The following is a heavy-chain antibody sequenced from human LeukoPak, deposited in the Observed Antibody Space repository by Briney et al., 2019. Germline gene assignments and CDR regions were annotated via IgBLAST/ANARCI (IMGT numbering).Heavy chain of an antibody. CDR3: AKGRRYSGYDPDY. CDR1: GFTFDDYT. D-gene: IGHD5-12*01. J-gene: IGHJ4*02. V-gene: IGHV3-43*01. CDR2: ISWDGSST. Sequence: GGSLRLSCAASGFTFDDYTMHWVRQAPGKGLEWVSLISWDGSSTYYADSVKGRFTISRDNSKNSLFLQMNSLRTEDTALYYCAKGRRYSGYDPDYWGQGTLVTVSS.